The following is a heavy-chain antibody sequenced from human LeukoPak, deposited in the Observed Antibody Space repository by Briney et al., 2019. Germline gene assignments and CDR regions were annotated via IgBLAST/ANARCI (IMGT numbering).Heavy chain of an antibody. CDR2: INNDGSST. Sequence: GGSLRLSCAASGFIFSDHWMHWVRQAPGKVLVWLSRINNDGSSTIYADSVRGRFTFSRDNAENALFLEMSSLRVEDTAVYYCVRERNNFWSGHHSIFDSWGQGTLVTVSS. J-gene: IGHJ4*02. CDR1: GFIFSDHW. D-gene: IGHD3-3*01. V-gene: IGHV3-74*01. CDR3: VRERNNFWSGHHSIFDS.